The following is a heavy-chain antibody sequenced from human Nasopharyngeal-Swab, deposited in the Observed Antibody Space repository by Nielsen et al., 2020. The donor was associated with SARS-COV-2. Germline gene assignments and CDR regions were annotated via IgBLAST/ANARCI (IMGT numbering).Heavy chain of an antibody. V-gene: IGHV4-39*01. J-gene: IGHJ4*02. CDR2: IYYSGST. Sequence: WIRQPPGKGLEWIGSIYYSGSTYYNPSLKSRVTISVDTSKNQFSLKLSSVTAADTAVYYCARARSYGSGRNPKGGGNFDYWGQGTLVPSPQ. D-gene: IGHD3-10*01. CDR3: ARARSYGSGRNPKGGGNFDY.